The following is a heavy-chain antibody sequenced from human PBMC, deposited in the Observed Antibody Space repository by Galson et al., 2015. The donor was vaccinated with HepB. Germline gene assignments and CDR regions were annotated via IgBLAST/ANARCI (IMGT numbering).Heavy chain of an antibody. V-gene: IGHV3-33*01. CDR3: ARDSRSDYDFWSGYPDWFDP. D-gene: IGHD3-3*01. J-gene: IGHJ5*02. CDR2: IWYDGSNK. Sequence: SLRLSCAASGFTFSSYGMHWVRQAPGKGLEWVAVIWYDGSNKYYADSVKGRFTISRDNSKNTLYLQMNSLRAEDTAVYYCARDSRSDYDFWSGYPDWFDPWGQGTLVTVSS. CDR1: GFTFSSYG.